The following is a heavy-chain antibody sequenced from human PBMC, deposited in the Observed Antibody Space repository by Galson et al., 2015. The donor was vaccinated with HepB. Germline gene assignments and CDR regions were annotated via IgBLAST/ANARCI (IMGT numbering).Heavy chain of an antibody. D-gene: IGHD2-2*01. CDR2: ISGYNLNT. Sequence: SVKVSCKASGYTFNSYGFSWVRQAPGKGLEWMGWISGYNLNTDYAQKFQGRVTMTTDNSKGTAYMEMRSLGSDDTAVYYCARARVSSSPTDSWGQGTLVTVSS. V-gene: IGHV1-18*01. CDR3: ARARVSSSPTDS. CDR1: GYTFNSYG. J-gene: IGHJ5*01.